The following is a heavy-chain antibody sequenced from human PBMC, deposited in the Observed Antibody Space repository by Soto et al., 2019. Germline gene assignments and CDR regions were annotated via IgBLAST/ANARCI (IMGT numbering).Heavy chain of an antibody. CDR2: IYYSGST. J-gene: IGHJ5*02. V-gene: IGHV4-39*01. Sequence: QLQLQESGPELVKPSETLSLTCTVSGGSISSSSYYWGWIRQPPGKGLEWIGSIYYSGSTYYNPSLKSRVTISVDTSKNQFSLKLSSVTAADTAVYYCARHYDFWRGDNWFDPWGQGTLVTVSS. CDR1: GGSISSSSYY. D-gene: IGHD3-3*01. CDR3: ARHYDFWRGDNWFDP.